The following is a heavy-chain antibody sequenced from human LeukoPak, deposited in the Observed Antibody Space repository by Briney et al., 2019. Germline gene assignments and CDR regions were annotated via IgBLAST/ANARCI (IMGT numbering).Heavy chain of an antibody. CDR1: GYTFTSYY. J-gene: IGHJ3*02. V-gene: IGHV1-46*01. Sequence: GASVKVSCKASGYTFTSYYMRWVRQAPGQGLEWMGIINPTTGDITYAQKFQGRVTMTRDMSTSTVYMDLSSLRSEDTAVYYCARYGFSGVWQGGWHAFDIWGQGTLVTVSS. D-gene: IGHD5-12*01. CDR2: INPTTGDI. CDR3: ARYGFSGVWQGGWHAFDI.